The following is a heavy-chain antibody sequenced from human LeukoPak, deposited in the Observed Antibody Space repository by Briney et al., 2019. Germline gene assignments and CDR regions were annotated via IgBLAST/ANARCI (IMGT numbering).Heavy chain of an antibody. CDR2: INPSGGST. J-gene: IGHJ4*02. CDR3: ARVGYGSGKSLPSHFDY. Sequence: ASVKVSCKASGYTFTSYDINWVRQATGQGLEWMGIINPSGGSTSYAQKFQGRVTMTRDTSTSTVYMELSSLRSEDTAVYYCARVGYGSGKSLPSHFDYWGQGTLVTVSS. V-gene: IGHV1-46*01. D-gene: IGHD3-10*01. CDR1: GYTFTSYD.